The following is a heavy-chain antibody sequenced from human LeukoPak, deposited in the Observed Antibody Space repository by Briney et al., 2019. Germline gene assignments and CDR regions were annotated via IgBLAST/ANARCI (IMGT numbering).Heavy chain of an antibody. CDR2: MNPNSDGT. J-gene: IGHJ4*02. Sequence: ASVKVSCKASGYTFIGYYMHWVRQAPGQGLEWMGWMNPNSDGTNYAQKFQGRVTMTTDTSISTAYMELSRLRSDDTAVYYCARDSDSSGRGDYWGQGTLVIVSS. D-gene: IGHD3-22*01. CDR1: GYTFIGYY. V-gene: IGHV1-2*02. CDR3: ARDSDSSGRGDY.